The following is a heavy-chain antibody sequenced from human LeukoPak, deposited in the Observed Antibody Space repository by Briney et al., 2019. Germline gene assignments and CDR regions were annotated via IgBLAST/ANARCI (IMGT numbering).Heavy chain of an antibody. V-gene: IGHV1-69*13. CDR1: GGTFSSYA. J-gene: IGHJ5*02. D-gene: IGHD3-10*01. CDR2: IIPIFGTA. CDR3: ARDNRFGECWFDP. Sequence: SVKVSCKASGGTFSSYAISWVRQAPGQGLEWMGGIIPIFGTANYAQKFQGRVTITADESTSTAYMELSSLRSEDTAVYYCARDNRFGECWFDPWGQGTLVTVSS.